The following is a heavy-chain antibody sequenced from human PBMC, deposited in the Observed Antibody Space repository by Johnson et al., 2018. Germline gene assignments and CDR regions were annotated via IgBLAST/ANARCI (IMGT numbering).Heavy chain of an antibody. CDR2: SRNKGNSYTT. D-gene: IGHD5-24*01. V-gene: IGHV3-72*01. CDR1: GFTFSDHY. Sequence: EVQLVESGGGLVQXGGSXRLXCAASGFTFSDHYMDWVRQAPGKGLEWVGRSRNKGNSYTTDYAASVRGRFTISRDDSKSSLFLQMNSLKTEDTAVYYCVRTGMATMWDYWGQGTLVTVSS. CDR3: VRTGMATMWDY. J-gene: IGHJ4*02.